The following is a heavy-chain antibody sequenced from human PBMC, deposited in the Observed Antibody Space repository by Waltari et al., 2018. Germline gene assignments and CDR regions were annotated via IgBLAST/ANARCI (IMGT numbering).Heavy chain of an antibody. V-gene: IGHV4-4*07. J-gene: IGHJ6*02. CDR1: GDSISGYY. D-gene: IGHD1-26*01. Sequence: QVQLQESGPGLVKPSETLSLTCTVSGDSISGYYWSWIRQPAGQGLECIGRIHTTGRTSYNPSPKTRLTLALDTSTNQCSLKLSSLTAADTAVYYCARDLLYIGGNYFYSGLDVWGQGTTVTVSS. CDR2: IHTTGRT. CDR3: ARDLLYIGGNYFYSGLDV.